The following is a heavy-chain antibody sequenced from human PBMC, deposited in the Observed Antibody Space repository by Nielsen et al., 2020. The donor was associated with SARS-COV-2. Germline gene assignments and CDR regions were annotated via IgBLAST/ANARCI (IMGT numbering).Heavy chain of an antibody. V-gene: IGHV1-46*01. Sequence: ASVKVSCKASGYTFTSYYMHWVRQAPGQGLEWMGIINPSGGSTSYAQKLQGRVTMTTDTSTSTAYMELRSLRSDDTAVYYCARDSSGWYRYDAFDIWGQGTMVTVSS. CDR1: GYTFTSYY. J-gene: IGHJ3*02. CDR2: INPSGGST. CDR3: ARDSSGWYRYDAFDI. D-gene: IGHD6-19*01.